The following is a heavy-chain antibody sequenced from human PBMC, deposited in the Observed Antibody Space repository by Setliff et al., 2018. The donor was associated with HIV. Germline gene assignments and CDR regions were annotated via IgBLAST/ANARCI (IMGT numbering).Heavy chain of an antibody. J-gene: IGHJ4*02. CDR2: ISACNGNT. D-gene: IGHD3-10*01. V-gene: IGHV1-18*01. CDR3: ARDGAPYYYGSGRWGGY. Sequence: GASVKVSCKASGYTFTSYGISWVRQAPGQGLEWMGWISACNGNTNYAQKLQGRVTMTTDTSTSTAYMELRSLRSDDTAVYYCARDGAPYYYGSGRWGGYWGQGTLVTVSS. CDR1: GYTFTSYG.